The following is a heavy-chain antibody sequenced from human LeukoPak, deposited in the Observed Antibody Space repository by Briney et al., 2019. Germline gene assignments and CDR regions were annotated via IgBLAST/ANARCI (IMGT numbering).Heavy chain of an antibody. V-gene: IGHV3-21*01. J-gene: IGHJ4*02. CDR1: GLTFSSYS. CDR3: ARGYSSTWATGY. Sequence: GGSLRLSCAASGLTFSSYSMTWVRQAPGKGLQWVSSISSGGNNIYYADSLKGRFTISRDNAKNTLYLQMNSLRAEDTAVYYCARGYSSTWATGYWGQGTQVTVSS. D-gene: IGHD6-13*01. CDR2: ISSGGNNI.